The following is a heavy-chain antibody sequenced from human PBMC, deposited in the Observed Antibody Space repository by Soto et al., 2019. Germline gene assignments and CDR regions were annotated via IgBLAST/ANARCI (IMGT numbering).Heavy chain of an antibody. V-gene: IGHV4-59*01. Sequence: ETLSLTCTVSGGSMSSFYWSWIRQPPGKGLEWIGYIYYNGNTNYSPSLKSRVTMSVDTSKNQVFLKLTSVTAADTAVYFCARGGWYVDYWGQGALVTVSS. CDR3: ARGGWYVDY. J-gene: IGHJ4*02. CDR1: GGSMSSFY. CDR2: IYYNGNT. D-gene: IGHD6-19*01.